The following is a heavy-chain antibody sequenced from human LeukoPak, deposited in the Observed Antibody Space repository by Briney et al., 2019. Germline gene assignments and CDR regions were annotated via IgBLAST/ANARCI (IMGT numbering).Heavy chain of an antibody. CDR3: ASNLGSVAFDI. CDR2: ISYDGSNK. V-gene: IGHV3-30*04. J-gene: IGHJ3*02. Sequence: PGGSLRLSCAASGFTFSSYAMHWDRQAPGKGLEWVAVISYDGSNKYYADSLKGRFTISRDNSKNTLYLQMNSLRAEDTAVYYCASNLGSVAFDIWGQGTMVTVSS. CDR1: GFTFSSYA.